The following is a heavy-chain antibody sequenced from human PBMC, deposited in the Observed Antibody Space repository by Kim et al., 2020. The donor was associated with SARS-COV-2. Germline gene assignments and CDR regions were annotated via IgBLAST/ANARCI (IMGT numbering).Heavy chain of an antibody. J-gene: IGHJ3*02. CDR3: TKDNVVVTATPGASDI. D-gene: IGHD2-21*02. CDR1: GFTFGDYA. CDR2: ISWNSGSI. V-gene: IGHV3-9*01. Sequence: GGSLRLSCAASGFTFGDYAMHWVRQAPGKGLEWVSGISWNSGSIGYADSAKGRFTISRDNAKNSLYLQMNSLRAEDTALYYCTKDNVVVTATPGASDIWGLGTMVTVSS.